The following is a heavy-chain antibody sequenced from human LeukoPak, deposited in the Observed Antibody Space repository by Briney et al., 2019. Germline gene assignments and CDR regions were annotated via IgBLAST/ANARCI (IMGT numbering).Heavy chain of an antibody. V-gene: IGHV3-21*01. CDR1: GFTFSTST. Sequence: GRSLRLSCAASGFTFSTSTMNWIRQAPGKGLEWVSSISGSSDSIDYADSVKGRFTISRDNARNSVYLQMNSLRAEDTALYYCVRIPNNAGFPNWFDPWGQGTLVTVSS. D-gene: IGHD1-14*01. J-gene: IGHJ5*02. CDR2: ISGSSDSI. CDR3: VRIPNNAGFPNWFDP.